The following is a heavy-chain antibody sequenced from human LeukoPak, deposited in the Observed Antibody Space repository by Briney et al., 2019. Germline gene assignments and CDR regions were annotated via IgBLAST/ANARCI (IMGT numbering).Heavy chain of an antibody. CDR1: GFTVSSRY. CDR3: AKDPNGDYVGAFDS. Sequence: GGSLRLSCAASGFTVSSRYVTWVRQGPGKGLEWVSVISGSGDRTYYADSVKGRFTISRDNSKNTLYLQMNSLRAEDTAVYYCAKDPNGDYVGAFDSWGQGTMVTVSS. CDR2: ISGSGDRT. V-gene: IGHV3-53*01. D-gene: IGHD4-17*01. J-gene: IGHJ3*02.